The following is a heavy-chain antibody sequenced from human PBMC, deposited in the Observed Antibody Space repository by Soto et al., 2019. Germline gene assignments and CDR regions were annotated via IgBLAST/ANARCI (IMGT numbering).Heavy chain of an antibody. D-gene: IGHD5-12*01. CDR2: IYWDDDK. CDR3: AHIDPEIVTVGGHGGFDY. J-gene: IGHJ4*02. Sequence: QITLKESGPTLVRPPQTLTLTCTFSGFSLTSGVGVGWIRQPPVKALEWLALIYWDDDKRYSPSLKNRLTMTKDTSKNQVVLTMTNVGPVDTATYFCAHIDPEIVTVGGHGGFDYWGQGTLVTVSS. CDR1: GFSLTSGVG. V-gene: IGHV2-5*02.